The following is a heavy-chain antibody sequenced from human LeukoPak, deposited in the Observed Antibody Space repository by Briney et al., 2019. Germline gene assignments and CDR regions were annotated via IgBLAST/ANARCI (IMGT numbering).Heavy chain of an antibody. Sequence: SETLSLTCTVSGASITSYYWSWIRQPPGKGLEWIGYIYYSGSTNYNPSLKSRVTISVDTSKNQFSLKLSSVTAADTAVYYCARILSGSGSQGYYYYGMDVWGQGTTVTVSS. CDR2: IYYSGST. CDR3: ARILSGSGSQGYYYYGMDV. V-gene: IGHV4-59*01. CDR1: GASITSYY. D-gene: IGHD3-10*01. J-gene: IGHJ6*02.